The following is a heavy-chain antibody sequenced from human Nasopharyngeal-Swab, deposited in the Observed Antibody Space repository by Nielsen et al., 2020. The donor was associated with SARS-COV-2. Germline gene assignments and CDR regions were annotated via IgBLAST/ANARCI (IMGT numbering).Heavy chain of an antibody. J-gene: IGHJ4*02. D-gene: IGHD5-12*01. CDR3: AREGEYGAYDAPDY. Sequence: SVQVSCKTSGGSFTNSAINWVRQAPGQGLEWMGGIVPALGLPNYAQKFRGRVTISADRSTTTSYLELSSLRSEDTAIYYCAREGEYGAYDAPDYWGQGTLVTVSS. CDR2: IVPALGLP. V-gene: IGHV1-69*10. CDR1: GGSFTNSA.